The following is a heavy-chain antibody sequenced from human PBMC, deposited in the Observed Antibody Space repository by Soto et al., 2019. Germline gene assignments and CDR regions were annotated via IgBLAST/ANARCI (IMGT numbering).Heavy chain of an antibody. D-gene: IGHD3-3*01. V-gene: IGHV4-59*01. CDR1: GDSISNYY. J-gene: IGHJ4*02. CDR2: IYSSGTT. CDR3: ARQLFGSWYYFDY. Sequence: SDTLSLTCAVSGDSISNYYWSWIRQPPEKGLEWIGYIYSSGTTNYNPSLKSRVTISVDTSKNQFSLNLSSVTAADTAVYYCARQLFGSWYYFDYWGQGTLVTVSS.